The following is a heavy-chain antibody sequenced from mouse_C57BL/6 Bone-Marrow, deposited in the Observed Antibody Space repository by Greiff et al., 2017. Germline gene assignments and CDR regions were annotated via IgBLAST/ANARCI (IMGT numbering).Heavy chain of an antibody. J-gene: IGHJ3*01. Sequence: EVKLQESGAELVRPGASVKLSCTASGFNIKDDYMHWVKQRPEQGLEWIGWIVPENGDTEYASKFQGKATITVDTSSNTAYLQLSSLTSEDTAVYYCTRIAYWGQGTLVTVSA. CDR1: GFNIKDDY. CDR2: IVPENGDT. CDR3: TRIAY. V-gene: IGHV14-4*01.